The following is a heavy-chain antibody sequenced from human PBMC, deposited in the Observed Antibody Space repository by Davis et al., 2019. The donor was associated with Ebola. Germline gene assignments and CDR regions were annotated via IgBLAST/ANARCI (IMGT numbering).Heavy chain of an antibody. J-gene: IGHJ4*02. CDR3: ARIVSGSYSDY. Sequence: ASVKVSCKASGYTFTNYGITWVRQAPGQGLEWMGWMNPNSGNTGYAQKFQGRVTMTRNTSISTAYMELSSLRSEDTAVYYCARIVSGSYSDYWGQGTLVTVSS. CDR2: MNPNSGNT. CDR1: GYTFTNYG. V-gene: IGHV1-8*02. D-gene: IGHD1-26*01.